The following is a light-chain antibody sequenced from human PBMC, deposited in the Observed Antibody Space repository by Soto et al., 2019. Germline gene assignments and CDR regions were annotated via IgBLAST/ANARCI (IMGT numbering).Light chain of an antibody. V-gene: IGLV3-21*02. Sequence: SYELTQAPSVSVAPGQTARITRGRNNIAIKSVHWYQQKPGQAPVLVVYDDGDRPSGIPERFSGSNSGNTATLTITRVEAGDEADYHCQVWDSSSDHRVVFGGGTKLTVL. CDR1: NIAIKS. CDR2: DDG. CDR3: QVWDSSSDHRVV. J-gene: IGLJ2*01.